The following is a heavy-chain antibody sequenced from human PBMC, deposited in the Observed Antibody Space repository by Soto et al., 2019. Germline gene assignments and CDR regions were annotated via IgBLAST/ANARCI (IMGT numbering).Heavy chain of an antibody. Sequence: SETLSLTCTVSGGSISSSSYYWGWIRQPPGKGLEWIGSIYYSGSTYYNPSLKSRVTISVDTSKNQFSLKLSSVTAADTAVYYCASLDYGDGWFDPWGQGTLVTVSS. J-gene: IGHJ5*02. CDR2: IYYSGST. V-gene: IGHV4-39*01. CDR3: ASLDYGDGWFDP. CDR1: GGSISSSSYY. D-gene: IGHD4-17*01.